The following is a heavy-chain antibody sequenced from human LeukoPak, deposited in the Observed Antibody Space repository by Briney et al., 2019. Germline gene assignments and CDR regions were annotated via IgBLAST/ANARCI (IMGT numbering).Heavy chain of an antibody. J-gene: IGHJ4*02. CDR2: IYSGGST. CDR1: GFTVSNNY. V-gene: IGHV3-53*01. D-gene: IGHD1-26*01. Sequence: GSLRLSCAASGFTVSNNYMSWVRQAPGKGLEWVSVIYSGGSTYYADSVKGRFTISRDNSKNTLYLQMNSLRAEDTAVYYCARWGWELLGFDYWGQGTLVTVSS. CDR3: ARWGWELLGFDY.